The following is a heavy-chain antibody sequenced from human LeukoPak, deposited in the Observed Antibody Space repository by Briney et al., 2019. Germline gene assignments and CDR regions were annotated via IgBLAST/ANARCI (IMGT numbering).Heavy chain of an antibody. CDR3: ARDDALGDNALDI. J-gene: IGHJ3*02. V-gene: IGHV3-33*01. D-gene: IGHD3-16*01. CDR1: GFTFSSYG. CDR2: ILNDGSQE. Sequence: GRSLRLSCAASGFTFSSYGMHWVRQAPGKGLEWVAVILNDGSQEKYADSVKGRFTISRDNSKNTLFLQMNSLRAEDTAVYYCARDDALGDNALDIWGQETMVTVSS.